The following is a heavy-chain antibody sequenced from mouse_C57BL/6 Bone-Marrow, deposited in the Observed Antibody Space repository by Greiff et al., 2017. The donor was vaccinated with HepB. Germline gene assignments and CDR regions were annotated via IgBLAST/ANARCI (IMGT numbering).Heavy chain of an antibody. CDR2: IDPETGGT. CDR1: GYTFTDYE. Sequence: QVQLQQSGAELVRPGASVTLSCKASGYTFTDYEMHWVKQTPVHGLEWIGAIDPETGGTAYNQKFKGKAILTADKSSSTAYMELRSLTSEDSAVYYCTRYGYYKINFDYWGQGTTLTVSS. D-gene: IGHD2-3*01. J-gene: IGHJ2*01. CDR3: TRYGYYKINFDY. V-gene: IGHV1-15*01.